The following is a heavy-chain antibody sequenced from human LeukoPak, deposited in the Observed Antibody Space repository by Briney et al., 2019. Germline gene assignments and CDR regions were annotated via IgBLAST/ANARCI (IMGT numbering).Heavy chain of an antibody. CDR1: GFPFSSCG. CDR3: AKGGAVSSKSITMIRGTRRYYYYMDV. V-gene: IGHV3-23*01. Sequence: GGSLRLSCAASGFPFSSCGMSWVRQAPGKGLEWVSALSDSGGSTFYADSVKGRFTISRDNSKNTLYLQINRLRAEDTAVYYCAKGGAVSSKSITMIRGTRRYYYYMDVWGKGTTVTISS. D-gene: IGHD3-10*01. CDR2: LSDSGGST. J-gene: IGHJ6*03.